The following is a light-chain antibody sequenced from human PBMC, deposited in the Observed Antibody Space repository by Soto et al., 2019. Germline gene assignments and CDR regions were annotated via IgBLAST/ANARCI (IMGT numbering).Light chain of an antibody. CDR1: QSVSSSY. V-gene: IGKV3-20*01. Sequence: EIVLTQSPGTLSLSPGERATLSCRVSQSVSSSYLAWYQQRPGQAPRLLIYAASSRATGIPDRFSGSGSGTDFNFTISRLDPEDIAVYYCQQYTRTPLTFGGGTKVDIK. CDR3: QQYTRTPLT. J-gene: IGKJ4*01. CDR2: AAS.